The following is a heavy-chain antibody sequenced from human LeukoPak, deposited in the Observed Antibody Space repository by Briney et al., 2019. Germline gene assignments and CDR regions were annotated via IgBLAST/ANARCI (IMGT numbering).Heavy chain of an antibody. V-gene: IGHV3-30*03. CDR2: ISYDGSNK. D-gene: IGHD3-22*01. CDR3: ARDHGSHYDSSGYYYESPWLDY. J-gene: IGHJ4*02. Sequence: GGSLRLSCAASGFTFSSYGMHWVRQAPGKGLEWVAVISYDGSNKYYADSVKGRFTISRDNSKNTLYLQMNSLRAEDTAVYYCARDHGSHYDSSGYYYESPWLDYWGQGTLVTVSS. CDR1: GFTFSSYG.